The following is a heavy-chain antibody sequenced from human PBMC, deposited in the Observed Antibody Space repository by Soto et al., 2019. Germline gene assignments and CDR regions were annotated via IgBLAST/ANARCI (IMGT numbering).Heavy chain of an antibody. J-gene: IGHJ6*02. CDR1: GGSISSYY. CDR2: VHHSWGS. V-gene: IGHV4-59*08. CDR3: ARQGFGPLHGLVDV. Sequence: QVQLQESGPGLVKPSETLSLSCTVSGGSISSYYWSWFRQSPGKRMEWIGYVHHSWGSSYNPSLQSRVAISLDRTKCQVSLKVTSVTATDTAVYYCARQGFGPLHGLVDVWGQGTTVTVSS. D-gene: IGHD3-10*01.